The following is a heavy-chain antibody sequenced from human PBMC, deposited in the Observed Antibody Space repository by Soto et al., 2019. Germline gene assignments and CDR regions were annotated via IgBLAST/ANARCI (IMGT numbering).Heavy chain of an antibody. D-gene: IGHD3-10*01. CDR3: ARNGLRGLSRDYFDY. Sequence: GGSLRLSCAASGFTVSNNYVSWVRQAPGKGLEWVSVIYSGGSTFYADSVKGRFTISRDNSKNTVYLQMNSLRSEDTAVYYCARNGLRGLSRDYFDYWGQGTLVTVSS. V-gene: IGHV3-53*05. CDR1: GFTVSNNY. J-gene: IGHJ4*02. CDR2: IYSGGST.